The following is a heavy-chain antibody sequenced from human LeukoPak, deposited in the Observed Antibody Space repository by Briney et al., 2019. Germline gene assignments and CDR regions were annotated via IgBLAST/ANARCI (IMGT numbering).Heavy chain of an antibody. V-gene: IGHV3-30*12. CDR1: GFTFSSYG. CDR2: ISYDGSNK. D-gene: IGHD4-17*01. CDR3: AGSDYGDYYYMDV. Sequence: GGSLRLSCAASGFTFSSYGMHWVRQAPGKGLEWVAVISYDGSNKYYTDSVKGRFTISRDNAKNSLYLQMNILRAEDTAVYYCAGSDYGDYYYMDVWDKGTTVTVSS. J-gene: IGHJ6*03.